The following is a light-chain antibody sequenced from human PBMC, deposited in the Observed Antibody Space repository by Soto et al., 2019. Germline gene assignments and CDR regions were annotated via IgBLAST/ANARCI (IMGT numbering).Light chain of an antibody. Sequence: QSVRTQPPSVSGAPGQRVTISCTGSSSNIGAPYDVHWYQHLPGTAPKLLIFGNTNRPSGVPDRFSGSKSGTSASLAITGLQAEDEADYYCQSYDSSLSDSVFGGGTKVTVL. CDR2: GNT. J-gene: IGLJ2*01. CDR3: QSYDSSLSDSV. CDR1: SSNIGAPYD. V-gene: IGLV1-40*01.